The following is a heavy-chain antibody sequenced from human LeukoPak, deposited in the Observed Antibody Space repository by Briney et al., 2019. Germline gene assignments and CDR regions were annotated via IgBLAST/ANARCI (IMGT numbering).Heavy chain of an antibody. V-gene: IGHV1-2*02. CDR3: ARDRRVLGHYYHSTMIY. CDR1: GYTFTGYY. D-gene: IGHD3-22*01. J-gene: IGHJ4*02. Sequence: ASVKVSCKASGYTFTGYYMHWVRQAPGQGLEWMGWINPNSGGTNYAQKFQGRVTMTRDTSISKAYVELSRQRSDDTAVYYCARDRRVLGHYYHSTMIYWGQGTLVTVSS. CDR2: INPNSGGT.